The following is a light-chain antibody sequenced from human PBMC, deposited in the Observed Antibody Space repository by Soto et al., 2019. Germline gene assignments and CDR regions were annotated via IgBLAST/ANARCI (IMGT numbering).Light chain of an antibody. J-gene: IGLJ2*01. Sequence: QYALTQPASVSGSPGQSITFSCTGTSNDICGYNYVSWYQQHPGKAPKLMIFDVSNRPSGVSYRFSGSKSGNTASLTISGLQAEDEADYYCSSYTSSSTLLFGGGTKLTVL. CDR2: DVS. CDR3: SSYTSSSTLL. CDR1: SNDICGYNY. V-gene: IGLV2-14*01.